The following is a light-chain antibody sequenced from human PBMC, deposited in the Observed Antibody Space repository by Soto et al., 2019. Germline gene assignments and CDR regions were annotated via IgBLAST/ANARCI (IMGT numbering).Light chain of an antibody. CDR2: AAY. J-gene: IGKJ1*01. V-gene: IGKV1-39*01. CDR1: QSISSY. CDR3: QQYNSYGT. Sequence: DIQMTQSPSSLSASVGDRVTITFRASQSISSYLYWYQQKPGKAPKLMVFAAYSLQSGVPSRFSGSGSGTEFTLTISSLQPDDFATYYCQQYNSYGTFGQGTKVDIK.